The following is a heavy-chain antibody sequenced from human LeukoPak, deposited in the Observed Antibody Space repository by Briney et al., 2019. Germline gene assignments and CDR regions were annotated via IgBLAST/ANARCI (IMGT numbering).Heavy chain of an antibody. V-gene: IGHV1-18*01. CDR1: GYTFTSYG. Sequence: GASVKVSCKASGYTFTSYGISWGRQAPGQGLEWMGWISAYNGNTNYAQKLQGRVTMTTDTSTSTAYMELRSLRSDDTAVYYCALVLARSYYHGWFDPWGQGTLVTVSS. J-gene: IGHJ5*02. D-gene: IGHD3-10*01. CDR3: ALVLARSYYHGWFDP. CDR2: ISAYNGNT.